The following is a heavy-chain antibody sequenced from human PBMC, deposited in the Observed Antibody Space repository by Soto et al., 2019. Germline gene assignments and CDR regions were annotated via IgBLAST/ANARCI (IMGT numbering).Heavy chain of an antibody. CDR2: TSYDGKNK. Sequence: QVQLVESGGGVVKPGWSLILSCAASGCTFSNFVMHWVRQAPGKGLEWVAATSYDGKNKDHADSVKGRFTISRYNSKNTLYLQMNSRRHEATAVYFCARERAIAATGLLSYWGQGTLVTVSS. J-gene: IGHJ4*02. V-gene: IGHV3-30*04. CDR1: GCTFSNFV. D-gene: IGHD6-13*01. CDR3: ARERAIAATGLLSY.